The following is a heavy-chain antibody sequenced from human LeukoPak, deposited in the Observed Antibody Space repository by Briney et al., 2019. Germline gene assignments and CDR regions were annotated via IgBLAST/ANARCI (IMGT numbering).Heavy chain of an antibody. J-gene: IGHJ4*02. V-gene: IGHV3-7*01. CDR3: ARLLELPDFDY. CDR1: GFTFDDYA. D-gene: IGHD1-7*01. Sequence: GGSLRLSCAASGFTFDDYAMHWVRQAPGKGLEWVANIKQDGSEKYYVDSVKGRFTISRDNAKNSLYLQMNSLRAEDTAVYYCARLLELPDFDYWGQGTLVTVSS. CDR2: IKQDGSEK.